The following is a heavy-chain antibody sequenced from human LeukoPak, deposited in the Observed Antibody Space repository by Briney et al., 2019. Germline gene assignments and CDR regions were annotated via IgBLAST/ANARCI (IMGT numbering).Heavy chain of an antibody. Sequence: PGGSLRLSCAASGFTVSSNYMSWVRQAPGKGLEWVSVIYSGGSTYYADSVKGRFTISRDNSKNTLYLQMNSLRAEDTAVYYCARDAYDSSGYYLSYYYYGMDVWGQGTTVTVSS. CDR1: GFTVSSNY. CDR2: IYSGGST. J-gene: IGHJ6*02. D-gene: IGHD3-22*01. CDR3: ARDAYDSSGYYLSYYYYGMDV. V-gene: IGHV3-66*01.